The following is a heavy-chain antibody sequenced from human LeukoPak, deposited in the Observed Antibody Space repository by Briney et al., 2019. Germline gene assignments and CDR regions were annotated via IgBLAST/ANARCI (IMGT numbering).Heavy chain of an antibody. D-gene: IGHD3-22*01. V-gene: IGHV1-18*01. CDR2: ISAYNGNT. J-gene: IGHJ6*02. CDR1: GYTFTSYG. CDR3: ARESSGFPPPYYYYGMDV. Sequence: ASVKVSCKASGYTFTSYGISWVRQAPGQGLEWMGWISAYNGNTNYAQKLQGRVTMTTDTSTSTAYMELRSLRSDDTAVYYCARESSGFPPPYYYYGMDVWGQGTTVTVSS.